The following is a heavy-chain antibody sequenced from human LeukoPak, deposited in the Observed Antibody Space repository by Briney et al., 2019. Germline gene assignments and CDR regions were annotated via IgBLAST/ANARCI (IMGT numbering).Heavy chain of an antibody. CDR2: IKQGGSEK. J-gene: IGHJ4*02. CDR1: GFTFSSYW. CDR3: AREDVAVPGGDY. Sequence: GESLRLSCATSGFTFSSYWMSWVRQAPGKGLEWVANIKQGGSEKYYVDSVKGRFTISRDNAKKSLYLQMNSLRAEDTAVYYCAREDVAVPGGDYWGQGTLVTVSS. D-gene: IGHD6-19*01. V-gene: IGHV3-7*01.